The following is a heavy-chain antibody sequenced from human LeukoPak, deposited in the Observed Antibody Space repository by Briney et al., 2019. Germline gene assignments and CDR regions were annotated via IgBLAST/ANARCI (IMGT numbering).Heavy chain of an antibody. CDR1: GGSISSGSYY. Sequence: SETLSLTCTVSGGSISSGSYYWSWIRQPAGKGLEWIGRIYTSGSTNYNPSLKSRVTISVGTSKNQFSLKLSSVTAANTAVYYCARGGGLRYYDSSGYLFDYWGQGTLVTVSS. CDR3: ARGGGLRYYDSSGYLFDY. CDR2: IYTSGST. V-gene: IGHV4-61*02. D-gene: IGHD3-22*01. J-gene: IGHJ4*02.